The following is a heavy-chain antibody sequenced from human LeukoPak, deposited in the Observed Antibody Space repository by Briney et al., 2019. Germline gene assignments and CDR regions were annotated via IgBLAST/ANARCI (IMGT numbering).Heavy chain of an antibody. V-gene: IGHV3-23*01. J-gene: IGHJ4*02. D-gene: IGHD6-13*01. Sequence: QPGGPLRLSCVVSGLTFSSYSMSRVRQAPGKGLEWVSGISASGGDTWYPDSVKGRFTISRDNSKNTLFLQMNSLRVEDTAIYYCAKDAAGPEYWGQGTRVTVSS. CDR3: AKDAAGPEY. CDR2: ISASGGDT. CDR1: GLTFSSYS.